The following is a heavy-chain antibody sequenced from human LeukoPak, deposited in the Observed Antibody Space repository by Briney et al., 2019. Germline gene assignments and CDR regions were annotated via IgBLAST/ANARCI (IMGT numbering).Heavy chain of an antibody. CDR3: ARDRGPMTTVTTGFYYYMDV. CDR1: GGSISSYY. D-gene: IGHD4-17*01. Sequence: PSETLSLTCTVSGGSISSYYWSWIRQPPGKGLEWIGYIYYSGSTNYNPSLKSRVTISVDTSKNQFSLKLSSVTAADTAVYYCARDRGPMTTVTTGFYYYMDVWGKGTTVTISS. V-gene: IGHV4-59*01. J-gene: IGHJ6*03. CDR2: IYYSGST.